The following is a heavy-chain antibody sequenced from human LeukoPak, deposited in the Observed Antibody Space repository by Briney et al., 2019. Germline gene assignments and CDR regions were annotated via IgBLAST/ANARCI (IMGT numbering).Heavy chain of an antibody. Sequence: SQTLSLTCTVSGGSISSGSYYWSWIRQPAGKGLEWIGSIYTSGSTNYNPSLKSRVTISVDTSKNQFSLKLSSVTAADTAVYYCARDRGAGTTDYYYYMDVWGKGTTVTVSS. CDR2: IYTSGST. CDR3: ARDRGAGTTDYYYYMDV. J-gene: IGHJ6*03. CDR1: GGSISSGSYY. D-gene: IGHD1-7*01. V-gene: IGHV4-61*02.